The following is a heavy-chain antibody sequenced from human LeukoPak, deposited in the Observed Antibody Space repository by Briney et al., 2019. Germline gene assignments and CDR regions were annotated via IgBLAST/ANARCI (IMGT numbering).Heavy chain of an antibody. CDR1: GGSFSGYY. Sequence: SETLSLTCAVYGGSFSGYYWSWIRQPPGKGLEWIGEINHSGSTNYNPSLKSRVTISVDTSKNQFSLKLSSVTAADTAVYYCARTFGSGDLDYWGQGTLVTVSS. CDR2: INHSGST. V-gene: IGHV4-34*01. D-gene: IGHD4-17*01. J-gene: IGHJ4*02. CDR3: ARTFGSGDLDY.